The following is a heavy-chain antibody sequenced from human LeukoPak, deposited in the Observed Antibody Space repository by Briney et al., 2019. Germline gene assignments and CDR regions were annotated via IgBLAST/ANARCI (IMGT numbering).Heavy chain of an antibody. V-gene: IGHV4-59*01. CDR3: ARGCSSTSCDPYYYYAMDV. CDR2: IYYSGST. D-gene: IGHD2-2*01. Sequence: SETLSLTCTVSGGSISSYYWNGIRQPPGKALEWIGYIYYSGSTNYNPSLKSRVTISVDTSKNQFSLKLSSVTAADAAVYYCARGCSSTSCDPYYYYAMDVWGQGTTVTVSS. J-gene: IGHJ6*02. CDR1: GGSISSYY.